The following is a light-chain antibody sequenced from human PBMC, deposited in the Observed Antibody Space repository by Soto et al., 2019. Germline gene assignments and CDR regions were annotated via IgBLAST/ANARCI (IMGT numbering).Light chain of an antibody. Sequence: EIVLTQSPGTLSLSPGERATLSCRASQSVSSSYLAWYQQKPGQAPRLLIYGASSRATGIPDRFSGSGSGTDFTLTISRLEPEDFAVYYCQHHIFGPGTKVDIK. CDR2: GAS. V-gene: IGKV3-20*01. J-gene: IGKJ3*01. CDR1: QSVSSSY. CDR3: QHHI.